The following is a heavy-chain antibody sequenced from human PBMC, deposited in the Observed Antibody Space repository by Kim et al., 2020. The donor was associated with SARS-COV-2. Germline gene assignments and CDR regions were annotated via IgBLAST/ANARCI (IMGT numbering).Heavy chain of an antibody. CDR1: GGTFSSYA. Sequence: SVKVSCKASGGTFSSYAISWVRQAPGQGLEWMGGIIPIFGTANYAQKFQGRVTITADESTSTAYMERSSLRSEETAGYYCASSEAVAKFDYWGQGTLVTVSS. D-gene: IGHD6-19*01. CDR3: ASSEAVAKFDY. V-gene: IGHV1-69*13. CDR2: IIPIFGTA. J-gene: IGHJ4*02.